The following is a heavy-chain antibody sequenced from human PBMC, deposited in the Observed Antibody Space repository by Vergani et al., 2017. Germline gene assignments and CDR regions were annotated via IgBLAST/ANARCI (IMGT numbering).Heavy chain of an antibody. D-gene: IGHD3-10*01. CDR1: DSSIMTNPY. CDR3: ARHRGAGVFFPSSYLYGMDV. V-gene: IGHV4-38-2*01. CDR2: IHHSGDT. Sequence: QVQLQESGPGLVKPSETLTLTCDVSDSSIMTNPYWGWFRQSPGKGLEWIGCIHHSGDTHYNSSLKSRVSISNVSSSKFSLSLTSVTAADTAIYYCARHRGAGVFFPSSYLYGMDVWGHGTTVTVSS. J-gene: IGHJ6*02.